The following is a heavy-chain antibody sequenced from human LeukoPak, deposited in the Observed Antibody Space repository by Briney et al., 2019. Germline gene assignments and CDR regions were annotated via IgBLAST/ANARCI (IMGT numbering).Heavy chain of an antibody. Sequence: GGSLRLSCAASGFTFRSYEMNWVRQAPGKGLEWVSYISSSGSTIYYADSVKGRFTVSRENAKNSLYLQMNSLRAEDTAVYYCARDDAMGATIDYWGQGTLVTVSS. CDR3: ARDDAMGATIDY. J-gene: IGHJ4*02. CDR2: ISSSGSTI. CDR1: GFTFRSYE. V-gene: IGHV3-48*03. D-gene: IGHD1-26*01.